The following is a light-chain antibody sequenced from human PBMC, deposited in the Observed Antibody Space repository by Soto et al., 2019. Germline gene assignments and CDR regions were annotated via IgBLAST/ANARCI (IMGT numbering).Light chain of an antibody. CDR1: QSVSSSY. CDR2: GAS. Sequence: ILLTQDPDTISLCPGEYATPSSRASQSVSSSYLAWYQQRPGKAPRLLICGASTRATGIPARFSGSGSGTDFTLTISSLEPEDFAVYYCQRRSNWPPTFGQGTKVDI. CDR3: QRRSNWPPT. V-gene: IGKV3-11*01. J-gene: IGKJ1*01.